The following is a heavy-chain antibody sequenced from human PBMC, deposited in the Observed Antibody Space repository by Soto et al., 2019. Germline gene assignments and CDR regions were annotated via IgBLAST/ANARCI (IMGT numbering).Heavy chain of an antibody. CDR1: GFIFNNYA. D-gene: IGHD4-17*01. CDR3: AKVPLRRDYFDF. CDR2: ISASGVST. Sequence: EVQLLDSGGGLAQPGGSLRVSCAASGFIFNNYAMNWVRQAPGEGLQWVAGISASGVSTYYADSVKGRFIISRDNSKNTLLQQMNSLRAEDTVIYYCAKVPLRRDYFDFWGLGTLVTVSS. J-gene: IGHJ4*02. V-gene: IGHV3-23*01.